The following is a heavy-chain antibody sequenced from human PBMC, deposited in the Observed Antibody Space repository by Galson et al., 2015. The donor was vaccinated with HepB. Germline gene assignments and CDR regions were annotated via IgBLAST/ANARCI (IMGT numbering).Heavy chain of an antibody. Sequence: SLRLSCAASGFTFSSYAMHWVRQAPGQGLEYVSLIFSHGGTTYYADSVKGRFTVSRDNSKNTLYLQMSSLRAEDTAVYYCVKDMGSSSTCPPDYWGQGTRVTVSS. D-gene: IGHD2-2*01. CDR3: VKDMGSSSTCPPDY. J-gene: IGHJ4*02. V-gene: IGHV3-64D*06. CDR1: GFTFSSYA. CDR2: IFSHGGTT.